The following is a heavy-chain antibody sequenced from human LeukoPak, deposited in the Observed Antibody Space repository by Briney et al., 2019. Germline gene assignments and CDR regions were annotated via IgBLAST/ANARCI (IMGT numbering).Heavy chain of an antibody. V-gene: IGHV3-21*01. D-gene: IGHD6-13*01. J-gene: IGHJ4*02. CDR3: ARDGIAAADIGY. CDR1: GFTFSRYS. Sequence: GGSLRLSCAASGFTFSRYSMNWVRQAPGKGLEWVSSISSSSSYIYYADSVKGRFTISRDNAKNSLYLQMNSLRAEDTAVYYCARDGIAAADIGYWGQGTLVTVSS. CDR2: ISSSSSYI.